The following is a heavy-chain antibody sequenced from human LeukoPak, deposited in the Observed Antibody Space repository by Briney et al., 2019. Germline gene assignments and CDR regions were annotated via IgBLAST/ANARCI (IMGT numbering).Heavy chain of an antibody. V-gene: IGHV1-18*01. CDR3: ASSSRRSRFGDDAFDI. D-gene: IGHD3-16*01. CDR2: ISAYNGNT. Sequence: ASVKVSCKASGYTFTSYGISWVRQAPGQGLEWMGWISAYNGNTNYAQKLQGRVTMTTDTSTSTAYMELRSLRSDDTAVYYCASSSRRSRFGDDAFDIWGQGTMVTVSS. CDR1: GYTFTSYG. J-gene: IGHJ3*02.